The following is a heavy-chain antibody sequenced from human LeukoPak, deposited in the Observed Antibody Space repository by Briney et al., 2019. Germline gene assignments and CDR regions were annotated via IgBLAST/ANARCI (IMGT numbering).Heavy chain of an antibody. CDR1: GGSTSSYY. CDR2: IYYSGST. Sequence: PSETLSLTCTVSGGSTSSYYWSWIRQPPGKGLEWIGYIYYSGSTNYNPSLKSRVTISVDTSKNQFSLKLSSVTAADTAVYYCARWRVGGYSYGGDYWGQGTLVTVSS. CDR3: ARWRVGGYSYGGDY. V-gene: IGHV4-59*12. D-gene: IGHD5-18*01. J-gene: IGHJ4*02.